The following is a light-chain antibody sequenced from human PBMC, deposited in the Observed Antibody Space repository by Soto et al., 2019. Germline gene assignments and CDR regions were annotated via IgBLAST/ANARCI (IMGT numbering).Light chain of an antibody. Sequence: EIVLTQSPGALSLSPGERATLSCRASQTISSSTYLAWYQQNPGQAPMLHIYGASSRATGVPDRCSGSGSGTAVSLTISRLEPYDFVGYYCQQYDSSPYTFGQGTKLEIK. V-gene: IGKV3-20*01. J-gene: IGKJ2*01. CDR2: GAS. CDR3: QQYDSSPYT. CDR1: QTISSSTY.